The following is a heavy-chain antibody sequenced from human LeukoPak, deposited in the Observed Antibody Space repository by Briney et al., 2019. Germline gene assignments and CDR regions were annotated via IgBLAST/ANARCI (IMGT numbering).Heavy chain of an antibody. V-gene: IGHV4-4*02. CDR2: IYHSGST. Sequence: SETLSLTCAVSGVSISSSNWWSWVRQPPGKGLEWIGEIYHSGSTNYNPSLKSRVTISVDKSKNQFSLKLSSVTAADTAVYYCARANCSGGSCYSGRIDYWGQGTLVTVSS. D-gene: IGHD2-15*01. J-gene: IGHJ4*02. CDR1: GVSISSSNW. CDR3: ARANCSGGSCYSGRIDY.